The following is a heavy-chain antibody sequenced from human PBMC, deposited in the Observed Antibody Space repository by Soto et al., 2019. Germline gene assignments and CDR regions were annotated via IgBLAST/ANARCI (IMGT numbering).Heavy chain of an antibody. Sequence: EVQLVESGGGLIQPGGSLRLSCAASGFTVSSNYMSWVRQAPGKGLEWVSVIYSGGSTYYADSVKGRFTISRDNSKNRLYLQMNSLRAEDTAVYYCASLPHRAVAGREWFEPWGQGSLVTVSS. CDR1: GFTVSSNY. CDR3: ASLPHRAVAGREWFEP. V-gene: IGHV3-53*01. CDR2: IYSGGST. D-gene: IGHD6-19*01. J-gene: IGHJ5*02.